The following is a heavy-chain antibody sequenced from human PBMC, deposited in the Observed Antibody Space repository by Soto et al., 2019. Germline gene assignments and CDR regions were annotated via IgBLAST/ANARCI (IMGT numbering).Heavy chain of an antibody. CDR3: AREYTAWPLAYGLDV. Sequence: SGSLRLSCVGSGFTFSNYSINWVRQAPGKGLEWVSSISSRSDIYYADSVKGRFTISRDNAKNSVSLQMNSLRAEDTAVYYCAREYTAWPLAYGLDVWGQGTTVTVSS. J-gene: IGHJ6*02. D-gene: IGHD2-2*02. CDR2: ISSRSDI. CDR1: GFTFSNYS. V-gene: IGHV3-21*01.